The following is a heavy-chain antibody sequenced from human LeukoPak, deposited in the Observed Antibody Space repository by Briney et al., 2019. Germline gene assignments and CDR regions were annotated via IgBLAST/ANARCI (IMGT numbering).Heavy chain of an antibody. D-gene: IGHD6-13*01. CDR2: INEDGSVK. V-gene: IGHV3-7*03. CDR1: GFTFNYYW. J-gene: IGHJ4*02. CDR3: ATSAAAAGTE. Sequence: GRSLRLSCAASGFTFNYYWMSWVRQAPGKGLDWEANINEDGSVKHYVDSVKGRFTISRDNAKNSVYLHMNSLRAEDTAVYYCATSAAAAGTEWGQGILVTVSS.